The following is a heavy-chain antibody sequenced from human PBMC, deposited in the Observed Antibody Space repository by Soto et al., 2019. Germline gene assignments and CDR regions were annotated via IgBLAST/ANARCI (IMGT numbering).Heavy chain of an antibody. CDR1: GYTFTNYG. D-gene: IGHD3-22*01. CDR2: ISAYNGNT. J-gene: IGHJ4*02. Sequence: QVQLVQSGADVKKPGASVKVSCKASGYTFTNYGISWVRQAPGQGLEGMGWISAYNGNTNYAQKLQGRATMTTDTSTSTAYMELRSLRPDDTALYYCAREVKSGYYHTSGYVDYWGQGTLVTVSS. CDR3: AREVKSGYYHTSGYVDY. V-gene: IGHV1-18*01.